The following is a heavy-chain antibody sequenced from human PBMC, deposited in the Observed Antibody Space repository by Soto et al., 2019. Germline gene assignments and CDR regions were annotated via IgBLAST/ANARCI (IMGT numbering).Heavy chain of an antibody. J-gene: IGHJ6*02. CDR1: GGSISSGDYY. CDR2: IYYSGST. CDR3: ARGGGYSYGREVYYYYGMDV. V-gene: IGHV4-30-4*01. Sequence: QVQLQESGPGLVKPSQTLSLTCTVSGGSISSGDYYWSWIRQPPGKGLEWIGYIYYSGSTYYNPSLKSRVTISVDTSKNQFSLKLSSVTAADTAVYYWARGGGYSYGREVYYYYGMDVWGQGTTVTVSS. D-gene: IGHD5-18*01.